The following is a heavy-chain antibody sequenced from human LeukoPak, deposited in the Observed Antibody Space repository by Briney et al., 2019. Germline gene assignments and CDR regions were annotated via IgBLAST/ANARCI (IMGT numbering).Heavy chain of an antibody. CDR3: ARHTIFGVLDGDWFDP. J-gene: IGHJ5*02. D-gene: IGHD3-3*01. CDR2: IYYSGST. CDR1: GGSITNYY. Sequence: SETLSLTCTVSGGSITNYYWTWLRQPPGKGLEWIGYIYYSGSTNYNPSLESRVTMSVDTSKSQFSLKLSSVTAADTAVYYCARHTIFGVLDGDWFDPWGQGTLVTVSS. V-gene: IGHV4-59*01.